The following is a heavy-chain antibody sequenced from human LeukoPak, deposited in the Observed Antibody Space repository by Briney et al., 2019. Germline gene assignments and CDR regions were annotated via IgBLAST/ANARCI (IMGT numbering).Heavy chain of an antibody. CDR1: GFTFSDYY. D-gene: IGHD5/OR15-5a*01. Sequence: GGSLRLSCAASGFTFSDYYMSWIRQAPGKGLEWVSYISSSGSTVYYADSVKGRFTISRDNAKNSLYLQMNSLRAEDTAVYYCARDALALSFYYYMDVWGKGTTVTISS. CDR2: ISSSGSTV. V-gene: IGHV3-11*01. J-gene: IGHJ6*03. CDR3: ARDALALSFYYYMDV.